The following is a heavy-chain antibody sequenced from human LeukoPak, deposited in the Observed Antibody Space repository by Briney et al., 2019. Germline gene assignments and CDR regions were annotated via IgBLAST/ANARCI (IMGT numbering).Heavy chain of an antibody. CDR3: ARSGALTGYLY. CDR2: IYSSGNT. V-gene: IGHV4-59*01. D-gene: IGHD3-9*01. Sequence: SETPSLTCTASGGSISGYYWSWIRQPPGKGLEWIGYIYSSGNTLYSPSLKSRVTMSLDTSKNQFSLKLSSVTSADTAVYYCARSGALTGYLYWGQGTLVTVSS. J-gene: IGHJ4*02. CDR1: GGSISGYY.